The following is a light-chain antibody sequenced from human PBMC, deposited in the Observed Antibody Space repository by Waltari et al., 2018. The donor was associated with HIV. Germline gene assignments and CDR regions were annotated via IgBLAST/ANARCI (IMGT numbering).Light chain of an antibody. Sequence: SSELTQDPAVSVALGQTVRITCQGDSLRKYSANWYQQKPGQAPVLVMYGKSNYASGIPDRFSGPTSGDTASLTITGAQAEDEADYYCDSRDSNDIHHVFGTGTKVTV. J-gene: IGLJ1*01. CDR3: DSRDSNDIHHV. CDR1: SLRKYS. CDR2: GKS. V-gene: IGLV3-19*01.